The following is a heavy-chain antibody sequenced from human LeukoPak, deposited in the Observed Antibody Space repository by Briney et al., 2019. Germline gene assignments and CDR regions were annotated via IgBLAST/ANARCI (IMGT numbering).Heavy chain of an antibody. Sequence: GGSLRLSCAASGFTFSSYAMHWVRQAPGKGLEWVAVISYDGSNKYYADSVKGRFTISRDNSKNTLYLQMNSLRAEDTAVYYCARLGPYSSSWYDLGGARSMLGNWFDPWGQGTLVTVSS. CDR1: GFTFSSYA. CDR2: ISYDGSNK. D-gene: IGHD6-13*01. V-gene: IGHV3-30*04. CDR3: ARLGPYSSSWYDLGGARSMLGNWFDP. J-gene: IGHJ5*02.